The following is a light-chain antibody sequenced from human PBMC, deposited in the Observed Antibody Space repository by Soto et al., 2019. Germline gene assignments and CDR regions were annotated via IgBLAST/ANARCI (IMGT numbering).Light chain of an antibody. CDR3: LQHKSWPFT. CDR1: QSVSSS. J-gene: IGKJ2*01. Sequence: EIVMTQSPATLSVSPGERVTLSCRASQSVSSSLAWFQQKPGQAPRLLIYAASARATGIAARLSGSGSGTEFTLTISSLQSGDFAVYYCLQHKSWPFTFGQGTKLEIK. CDR2: AAS. V-gene: IGKV3-15*01.